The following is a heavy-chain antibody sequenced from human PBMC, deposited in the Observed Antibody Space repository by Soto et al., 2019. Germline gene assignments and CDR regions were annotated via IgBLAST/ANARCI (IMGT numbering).Heavy chain of an antibody. CDR3: ARSRTPRDIVVVVAAQDDAFDI. CDR2: IIPILGIA. J-gene: IGHJ3*02. D-gene: IGHD2-15*01. Sequence: AASVKVSCKASGGTFSSYTISWVRQAPGQGLEWMGRIIPILGIANYAQKFQGRVTITADKSTSTAYMELSSLRSEDTAVYYCARSRTPRDIVVVVAAQDDAFDIWGQGTMVTVSS. CDR1: GGTFSSYT. V-gene: IGHV1-69*02.